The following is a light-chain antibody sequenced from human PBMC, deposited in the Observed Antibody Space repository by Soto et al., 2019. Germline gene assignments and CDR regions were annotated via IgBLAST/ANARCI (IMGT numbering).Light chain of an antibody. CDR3: SSYAGTTTFVV. Sequence: QSALTQPASVSGSPGQSITISCTGTSSDVGSYNLVTWFQQHPGKAPKLLIQEDYKRSSGVANRFSGSKSGNTASLTISGLQAEDEADYYCSSYAGTTTFVVFGGGTKLTVL. CDR1: SSDVGSYNL. CDR2: EDY. J-gene: IGLJ2*01. V-gene: IGLV2-23*02.